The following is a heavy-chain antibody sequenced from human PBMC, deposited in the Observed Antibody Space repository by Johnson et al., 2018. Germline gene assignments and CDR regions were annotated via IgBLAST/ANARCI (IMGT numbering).Heavy chain of an antibody. CDR2: ISYDGSNK. V-gene: IGHV3-30*03. D-gene: IGHD2-2*01. CDR3: ARDYSSRWTDTFDV. CDR1: GFTFSSYG. J-gene: IGHJ3*01. Sequence: QVQLVESGGGVVQPGRSLRLSCAASGFTFSSYGMHWVRQAPGKGLEWVAVISYDGSNKYYADSVKGRFTISRDNSKTTLYLQMNSLRDEDTALFYCARDYSSRWTDTFDVWGQGTMVTVSS.